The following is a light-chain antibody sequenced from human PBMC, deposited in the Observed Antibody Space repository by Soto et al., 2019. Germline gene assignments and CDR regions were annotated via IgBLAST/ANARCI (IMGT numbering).Light chain of an antibody. CDR3: QQYRSLIT. Sequence: EIVLTQSPGTLSLSPVERATLSGRASQSVSSSYLAWYQLKPGLAPRLLIYDASSRATGIPDRFSGSGSGTDFTLTINRLEPEDSAVYYCQQYRSLITFGQGTRLEIK. V-gene: IGKV3D-20*01. CDR1: QSVSSSY. CDR2: DAS. J-gene: IGKJ5*01.